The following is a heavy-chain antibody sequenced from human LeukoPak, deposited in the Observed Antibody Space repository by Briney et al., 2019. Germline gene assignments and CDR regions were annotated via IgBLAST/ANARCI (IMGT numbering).Heavy chain of an antibody. Sequence: SSVKVSCKASGGTFSSYAISWVRQAPGPGLEWMGGIIPILVIANHAQKFQGRVTTTADKSTSTAYMELSSLRSEDTAVYYCAREGPDDYDFWSGPPFDYWGQGTLVTVSS. CDR1: GGTFSSYA. CDR3: AREGPDDYDFWSGPPFDY. CDR2: IIPILVIA. J-gene: IGHJ4*02. V-gene: IGHV1-69*10. D-gene: IGHD3-3*01.